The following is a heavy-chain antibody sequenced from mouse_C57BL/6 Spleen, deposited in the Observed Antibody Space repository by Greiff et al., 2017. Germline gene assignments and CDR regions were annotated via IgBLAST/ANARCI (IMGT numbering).Heavy chain of an antibody. J-gene: IGHJ4*01. D-gene: IGHD2-1*01. CDR3: TREDGNFAMDY. V-gene: IGHV5-9-1*02. CDR2: ISSGGDYI. Sequence: EVMLVESGEGLVKPGGSLKLSCAASGFTFSSYAMSWVRQTPEKRLEWVAYISSGGDYIYYADTVKGRFTISRDNARNTLYLQMSSLKSEDTAMYYCTREDGNFAMDYWGQGTSVTVSS. CDR1: GFTFSSYA.